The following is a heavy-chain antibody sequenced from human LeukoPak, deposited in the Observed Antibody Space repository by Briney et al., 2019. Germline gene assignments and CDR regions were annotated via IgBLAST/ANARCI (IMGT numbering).Heavy chain of an antibody. CDR3: AREQYSSGWD. CDR1: GFMFSSYD. Sequence: GGSLRLSCAASGFMFSSYDIHWVRQPPGKGLEWVAGIWYDGSNRNYADSVKGRSTISRDNSKNTLYLEMNSLRAEDTAVYYCAREQYSSGWDWGQGTLVTVSS. D-gene: IGHD6-19*01. CDR2: IWYDGSNR. J-gene: IGHJ4*02. V-gene: IGHV3-33*01.